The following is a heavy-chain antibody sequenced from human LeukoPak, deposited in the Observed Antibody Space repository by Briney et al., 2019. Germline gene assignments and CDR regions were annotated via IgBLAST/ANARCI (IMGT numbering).Heavy chain of an antibody. J-gene: IGHJ4*02. D-gene: IGHD4-17*01. CDR1: GGSISRYY. V-gene: IGHV4-59*08. Sequence: SETLSLTCTVSGGSISRYYWSWIRQPPGKGLEWIVYVYYSGSTNYNPSLKSRVTISVDTSKNQFSLNLTSVTAADTAVYFCARSKSFDYGDYGWFVYWGQGTLVTVS. CDR3: ARSKSFDYGDYGWFVY. CDR2: VYYSGST.